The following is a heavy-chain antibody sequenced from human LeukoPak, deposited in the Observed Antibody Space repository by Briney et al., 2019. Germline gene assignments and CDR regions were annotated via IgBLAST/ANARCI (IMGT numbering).Heavy chain of an antibody. D-gene: IGHD3-3*01. CDR3: ARALYYDFWSGSPDDAFDI. J-gene: IGHJ3*02. CDR1: GFTFDDYG. Sequence: RTGGSLRLSCAASGFTFDDYGMSWVRQAPGKGLEWVSGINWNGGSTGYADSVKGRFTISRDNAKNSLYLQMNSLRAVDTALYHCARALYYDFWSGSPDDAFDIWGQGTMVTVSS. V-gene: IGHV3-20*01. CDR2: INWNGGST.